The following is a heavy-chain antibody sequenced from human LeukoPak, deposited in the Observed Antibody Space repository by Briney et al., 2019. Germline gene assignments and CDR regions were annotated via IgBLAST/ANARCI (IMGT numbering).Heavy chain of an antibody. CDR2: ITSSSNYI. V-gene: IGHV3-21*01. CDR1: GFTFSSYS. CDR3: ARDVEAMAGAGGGVDY. J-gene: IGHJ4*02. Sequence: GGSLRLSCAASGFTFSSYSMNWVRQAPGKGLEWVSSITSSSNYIYYADSVKGRFTISRDNAKNSLYLQMNSLRAEDTAVYYCARDVEAMAGAGGGVDYWGQGTLVTVSS. D-gene: IGHD6-13*01.